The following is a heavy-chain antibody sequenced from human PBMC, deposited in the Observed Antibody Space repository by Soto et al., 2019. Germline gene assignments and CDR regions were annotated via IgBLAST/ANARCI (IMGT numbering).Heavy chain of an antibody. Sequence: EVQLVESGGGLVQPGGSLRLSCAASGFTFTDHYMDWVRQAPGKGLEWIGRIRIKPRGDTTEYAASVTGRFTISRDNSQQSVYLQMQSPKNADTAMFFCVRGTDPNTHYYVDVWGKGIMVTVSS. J-gene: IGHJ6*03. CDR3: VRGTDPNTHYYVDV. CDR2: IRIKPRGDTT. D-gene: IGHD4-17*01. V-gene: IGHV3-72*01. CDR1: GFTFTDHY.